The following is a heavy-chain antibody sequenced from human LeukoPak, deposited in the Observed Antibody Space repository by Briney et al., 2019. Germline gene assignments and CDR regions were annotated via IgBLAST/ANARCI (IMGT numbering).Heavy chain of an antibody. V-gene: IGHV1-2*02. CDR1: GYTFTGYY. CDR3: AREYSSSWYSHSTYYFDY. D-gene: IGHD6-13*01. CDR2: INPNSGGT. J-gene: IGHJ4*02. Sequence: ASVKVSCKASGYTFTGYYMHWVRQAPGQGLEWMGWINPNSGGTNYAQKSPGRVTMTRDTSISTAYMELSRLRSDDTAVYYCAREYSSSWYSHSTYYFDYWGQGTLVTVSS.